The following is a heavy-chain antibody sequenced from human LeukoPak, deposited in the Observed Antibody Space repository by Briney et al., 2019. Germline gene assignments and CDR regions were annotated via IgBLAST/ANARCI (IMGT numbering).Heavy chain of an antibody. D-gene: IGHD6-6*01. CDR2: IISDGSSA. J-gene: IGHJ4*02. CDR1: GFTFSSYW. Sequence: GGSLRLSCAASGFTFSSYWMHWVRQAPGKGLVWVSRIISDGSSASYADSVKGRFTISRDNAKNTLYLQMNSLRAEDTAVYYCARDLESTGIAARYWGQGTLVTVSS. V-gene: IGHV3-74*01. CDR3: ARDLESTGIAARY.